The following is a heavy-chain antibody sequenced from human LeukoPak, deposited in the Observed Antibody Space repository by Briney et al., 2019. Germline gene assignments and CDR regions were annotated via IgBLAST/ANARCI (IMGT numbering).Heavy chain of an antibody. CDR3: ARYTWNYYMDV. CDR1: GGSISSSSYY. Sequence: PSETLSLTCTVSGGSISSSSYYWGWIRQPPGKGLEWIGSIYYSGSTYYNPSLKSRVTISVDTSKNQFSLKLSSVTAADTAVYYCARYTWNYYMDVWGKGTTVTVSS. V-gene: IGHV4-39*07. CDR2: IYYSGST. J-gene: IGHJ6*03. D-gene: IGHD1-20*01.